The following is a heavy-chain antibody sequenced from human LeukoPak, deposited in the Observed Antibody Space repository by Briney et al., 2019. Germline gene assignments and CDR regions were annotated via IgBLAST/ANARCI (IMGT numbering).Heavy chain of an antibody. J-gene: IGHJ4*02. CDR1: GFTFSSYG. D-gene: IGHD1-14*01. Sequence: GGSLRLSCVVSGFTFSSYGMHWVRQAPGKGLEWAAVISYDGSNKYYADSVKGRFTISRDNSKNTLYLQMNSLRAEDTAVYYCARENHGSFDYWGQGSLVTVSS. V-gene: IGHV3-30*03. CDR3: ARENHGSFDY. CDR2: ISYDGSNK.